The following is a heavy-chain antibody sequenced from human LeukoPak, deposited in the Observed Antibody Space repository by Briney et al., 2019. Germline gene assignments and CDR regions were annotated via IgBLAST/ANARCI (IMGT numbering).Heavy chain of an antibody. CDR1: GFTFSSYA. J-gene: IGHJ4*02. CDR2: ISYDGSNK. D-gene: IGHD6-19*01. CDR3: ARDGSYSSGWYFFDY. Sequence: GGSLRLSCAASGFTFSSYAMHWVRQAPGKGPEWVAVISYDGSNKYYADSVKGRFTISRDNSKNTLYLQMNSLRAEDTAVYYCARDGSYSSGWYFFDYWGQGTLVTVSS. V-gene: IGHV3-30-3*01.